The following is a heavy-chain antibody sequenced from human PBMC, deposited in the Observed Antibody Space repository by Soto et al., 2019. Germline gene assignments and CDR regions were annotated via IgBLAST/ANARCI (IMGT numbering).Heavy chain of an antibody. Sequence: GSLRLSCASSGFTFSSYSMNGVRQAPGKGLEWVSSISSSSSYIYYADSVKGRFTISRDNAKNSLYLQMNSLRAEDTAVYYCARERGDILTGYYIHFDYWGQGTLVTVSS. V-gene: IGHV3-21*01. CDR2: ISSSSSYI. D-gene: IGHD3-9*01. CDR3: ARERGDILTGYYIHFDY. CDR1: GFTFSSYS. J-gene: IGHJ4*02.